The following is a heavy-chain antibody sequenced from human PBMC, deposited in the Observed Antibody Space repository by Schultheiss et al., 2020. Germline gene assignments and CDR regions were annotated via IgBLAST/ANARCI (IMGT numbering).Heavy chain of an antibody. CDR2: INPNSGGT. CDR3: AREFGAGATHYYYMDV. CDR1: GGTFSSYT. D-gene: IGHD3-10*01. Sequence: ASVKVSCKASGGTFSSYTISWVRQAPGQGLEWMGRINPNSGGTNYAHKFQGRVTMTSDTSISTAYMELSRLTSDDTAVYYCAREFGAGATHYYYMDVWGKGTTVTVSS. J-gene: IGHJ6*03. V-gene: IGHV1-2*06.